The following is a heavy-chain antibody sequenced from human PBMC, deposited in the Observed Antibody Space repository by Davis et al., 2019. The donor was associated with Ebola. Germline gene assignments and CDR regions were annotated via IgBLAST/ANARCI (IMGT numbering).Heavy chain of an antibody. Sequence: GGSLRLSCAASGFTFSSYGMHWVRQAPGKGLEWVAVISYDGSNKYYADSVKGRFTISRDNSKNTLYLQMNSLRAEDTAAYYCAKGGGTSSSDFRRTWGQGTLVTVSS. CDR1: GFTFSSYG. J-gene: IGHJ5*02. CDR2: ISYDGSNK. CDR3: AKGGGTSSSDFRRT. D-gene: IGHD6-6*01. V-gene: IGHV3-30*18.